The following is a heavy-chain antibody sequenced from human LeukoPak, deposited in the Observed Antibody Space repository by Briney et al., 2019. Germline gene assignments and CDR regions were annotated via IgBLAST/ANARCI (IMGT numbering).Heavy chain of an antibody. CDR2: ISYDGSNK. CDR3: ARSTSRGYSYGSSHSLDY. CDR1: GFTFSSYA. J-gene: IGHJ4*02. D-gene: IGHD5-18*01. Sequence: GGSLRLSCAASGFTFSSYAMHWVRQAPGKGLEWVAVISYDGSNKYYADSVKGRFTISRNNSKNTLYLQMNSLRAEDTAVYYCARSTSRGYSYGSSHSLDYWGQGTLVTVSS. V-gene: IGHV3-30*04.